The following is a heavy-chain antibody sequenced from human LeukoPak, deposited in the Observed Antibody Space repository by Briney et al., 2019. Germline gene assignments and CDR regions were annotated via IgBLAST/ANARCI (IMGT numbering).Heavy chain of an antibody. Sequence: PSETLSLTCTVSGGSISSYYWSWIRQPPGKGLEWIGYIYYSGSTNYNPSLKSRVTISVDTSKNQFSLKLSSVAAADTAVYYCASHPHSSGWYPYYFDYWGQGTLVTVSS. CDR3: ASHPHSSGWYPYYFDY. V-gene: IGHV4-59*01. J-gene: IGHJ4*02. CDR1: GGSISSYY. D-gene: IGHD6-19*01. CDR2: IYYSGST.